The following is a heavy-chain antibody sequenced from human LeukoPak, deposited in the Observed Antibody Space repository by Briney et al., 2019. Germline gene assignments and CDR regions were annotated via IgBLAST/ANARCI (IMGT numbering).Heavy chain of an antibody. CDR1: GFTFSSYW. CDR2: IKQDGSEK. V-gene: IGHV3-7*01. D-gene: IGHD3-22*01. CDR3: ARDLNYYDSSGYCHLHFDY. J-gene: IGHJ4*02. Sequence: GGSLRLSCAASGFTFSSYWMSWVRQAPGKGLEWVANIKQDGSEKYYVDSVKGRFTISRDNAKNSLYLQMNSLRAEDTAVYYCARDLNYYDSSGYCHLHFDYWGQGTLVTVSS.